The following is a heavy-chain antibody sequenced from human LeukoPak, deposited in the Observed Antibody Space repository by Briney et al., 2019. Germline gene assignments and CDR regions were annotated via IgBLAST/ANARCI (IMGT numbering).Heavy chain of an antibody. CDR1: GGSISSYY. CDR2: IYYSGST. V-gene: IGHV4-59*01. J-gene: IGHJ4*02. CDR3: ARDDPGPRAFDY. D-gene: IGHD3-10*01. Sequence: SETLSLTCTVSGGSISSYYWSWIRQPPGKGLEWIGYIYYSGSTNYNPSLKSRVTISVDTSKNQFSLKLSSVTAADTAVYYCARDDPGPRAFDYWGQGALVIVS.